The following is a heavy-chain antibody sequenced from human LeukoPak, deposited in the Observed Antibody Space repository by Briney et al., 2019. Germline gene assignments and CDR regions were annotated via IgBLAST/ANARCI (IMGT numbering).Heavy chain of an antibody. V-gene: IGHV4-4*07. Sequence: PSETLSLTCTVSGASLSTYYWTGIRQPAGKGLEWIGRISTTGSANYNPSLKSRVTMSVDTSKNQFSLKLSSVTAADTAVYYCAREGRSATDGYWGQGTLVTVSS. CDR2: ISTTGSA. J-gene: IGHJ4*02. CDR3: AREGRSATDGY. CDR1: GASLSTYY. D-gene: IGHD3-16*01.